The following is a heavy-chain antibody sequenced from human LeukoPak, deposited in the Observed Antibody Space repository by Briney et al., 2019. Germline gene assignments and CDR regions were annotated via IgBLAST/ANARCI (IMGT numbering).Heavy chain of an antibody. V-gene: IGHV3-48*01. D-gene: IGHD5-12*01. J-gene: IGHJ3*02. CDR2: ISSSSSTI. Sequence: GGSLRLSCAASGFTFSSYSMNWVRQAPGKGLEWVSYISSSSSTIYYADSVKGRFTISRDNAKNSLYLQMNSLRAEDTAVYYCARDPHGGYDIWYAFDIWGQGTMVTVSS. CDR3: ARDPHGGYDIWYAFDI. CDR1: GFTFSSYS.